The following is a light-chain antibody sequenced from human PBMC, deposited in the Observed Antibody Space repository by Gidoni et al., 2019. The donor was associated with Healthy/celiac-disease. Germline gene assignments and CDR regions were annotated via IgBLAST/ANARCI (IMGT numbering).Light chain of an antibody. Sequence: SYELTQPPSVSVSPGQTASITCSGDKLGDQYACWYQQKPGQSPVLVIYQDSKRPSGIPELFSGSNSGNTATLTISGTQAMDEADYYCQAWDSSVVFGGGTKLTVL. CDR1: KLGDQY. V-gene: IGLV3-1*01. CDR3: QAWDSSVV. CDR2: QDS. J-gene: IGLJ2*01.